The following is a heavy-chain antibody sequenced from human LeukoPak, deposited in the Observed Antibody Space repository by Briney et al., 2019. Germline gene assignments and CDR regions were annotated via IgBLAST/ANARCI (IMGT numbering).Heavy chain of an antibody. Sequence: HPGGSLRLSCAASGFTFDDYAMHWVRQAPGKGLEWVSLISGDGGSTYYADSVKGRFTISRDNSKNSLYLQMNSLRTEDTALYYCAKVSMPIVVVISKSYYFDYWGQGTLVTVSS. V-gene: IGHV3-43*02. J-gene: IGHJ4*02. CDR2: ISGDGGST. CDR1: GFTFDDYA. CDR3: AKVSMPIVVVISKSYYFDY. D-gene: IGHD3-22*01.